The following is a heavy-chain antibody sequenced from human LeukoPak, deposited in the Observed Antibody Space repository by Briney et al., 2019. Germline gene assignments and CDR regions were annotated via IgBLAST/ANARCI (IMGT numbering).Heavy chain of an antibody. J-gene: IGHJ6*03. V-gene: IGHV4-61*02. CDR1: GGSISSGSYY. CDR3: ARSVDQLPTINYYYYYMDV. CDR2: IYTSGST. D-gene: IGHD2-2*01. Sequence: SETLSLTCTVSGGSISSGSYYWSWIRQPAGKGLEWIGRIYTSGSTNYNPSLKSRVTISVDTSKNQFSLKLSSVTAADTAVYYCARSVDQLPTINYYYYYMDVWGKGTTVTVSS.